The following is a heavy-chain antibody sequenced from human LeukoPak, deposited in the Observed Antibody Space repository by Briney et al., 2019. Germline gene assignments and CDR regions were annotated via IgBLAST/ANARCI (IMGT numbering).Heavy chain of an antibody. CDR1: GYSISSGYY. CDR2: IYHSGST. D-gene: IGHD3-16*01. J-gene: IGHJ5*02. V-gene: IGHV4-38-2*02. Sequence: SETLSLTCTVSGYSISSGYYWGWIRQPPGKGLEWIGSIYHSGSTYYNPSLKSRVIMSFDPSKNRFSLKLNSVTAADTAFYYCVRDRGLGRGFDPWGQGTMVTVSS. CDR3: VRDRGLGRGFDP.